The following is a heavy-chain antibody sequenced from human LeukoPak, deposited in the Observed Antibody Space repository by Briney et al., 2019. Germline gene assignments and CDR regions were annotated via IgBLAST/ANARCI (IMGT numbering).Heavy chain of an antibody. D-gene: IGHD5-24*01. J-gene: IGHJ3*02. CDR3: ARDSGYNGNDAFDI. Sequence: ASVKVSCKASGYTFTGYYMHWVRQAPGQGLEWMGWINPNSGGTNYAQKFQGRVTMTRDTSISTAYMELSRLRSDDTAVYYCARDSGYNGNDAFDIWGQGTMVTVSS. V-gene: IGHV1-2*02. CDR1: GYTFTGYY. CDR2: INPNSGGT.